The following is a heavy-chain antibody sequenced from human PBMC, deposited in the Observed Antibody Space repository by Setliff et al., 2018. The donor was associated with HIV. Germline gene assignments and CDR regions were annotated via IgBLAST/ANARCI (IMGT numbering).Heavy chain of an antibody. CDR2: INSDGSST. V-gene: IGHV3-74*01. J-gene: IGHJ6*02. D-gene: IGHD3-9*01. Sequence: GGSLRLSCVASGFTFSRYWMHWVRQVPGKGLVWVSRINSDGSSTNYADSVKGRFTISRDNAKNTLYLQMNSLRAEDTAVYYCAREPHELRYFDWLLYPAYYYYGMDVWGQGTTVTVSS. CDR3: AREPHELRYFDWLLYPAYYYYGMDV. CDR1: GFTFSRYW.